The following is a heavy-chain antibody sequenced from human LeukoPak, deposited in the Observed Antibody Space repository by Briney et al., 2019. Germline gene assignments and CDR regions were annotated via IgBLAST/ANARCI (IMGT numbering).Heavy chain of an antibody. J-gene: IGHJ4*02. CDR2: INPTSGGT. CDR3: ARARVNYNFGIEY. V-gene: IGHV1-2*02. CDR1: GYTFTGYY. Sequence: ASVKVSCKASGYTFTGYYIHWVRQAPGQGLEWVGWINPTSGGTNYAQKFQGRVTMTRDTSISTAYMEMSRLRSDDTAFYYCARARVNYNFGIEYWGQGTLVTVSS. D-gene: IGHD1-1*01.